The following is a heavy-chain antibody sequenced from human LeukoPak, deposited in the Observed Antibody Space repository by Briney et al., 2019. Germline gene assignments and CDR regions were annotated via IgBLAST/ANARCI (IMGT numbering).Heavy chain of an antibody. CDR2: ISGSGDST. CDR1: GFTFSSYA. Sequence: PGGSLRLSCAASGFTFSSYAMSWVRQAPGKGLEWVSVISGSGDSTSYADSVKGRFTISRDNSKNTLYLQMNSLRAEDTAVYYYAKDPKYSIVVVPAAGEWGQGTLVTVSS. V-gene: IGHV3-23*01. J-gene: IGHJ4*02. CDR3: AKDPKYSIVVVPAAGE. D-gene: IGHD2-2*01.